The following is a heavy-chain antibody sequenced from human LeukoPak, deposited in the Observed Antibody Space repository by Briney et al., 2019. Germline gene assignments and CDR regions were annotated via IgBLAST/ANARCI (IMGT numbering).Heavy chain of an antibody. D-gene: IGHD5-18*01. Sequence: SETLSLTCTVSGVSISSYYWSWIRQPPGKGLEWIGYIYYSGSTNYNPSLKSRVTISVDTSKNQFSLKLSPVTAADTAVYYCARDTDSYGYSWFDPWGQGTLVTVSS. J-gene: IGHJ5*02. CDR2: IYYSGST. CDR3: ARDTDSYGYSWFDP. V-gene: IGHV4-59*01. CDR1: GVSISSYY.